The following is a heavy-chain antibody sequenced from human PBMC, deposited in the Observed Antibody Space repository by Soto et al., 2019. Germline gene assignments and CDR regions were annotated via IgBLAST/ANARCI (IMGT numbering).Heavy chain of an antibody. Sequence: QVQLQESGPGLVKPSQTLSLTCTVSGGSISSGGYYWSWIRQHPGKGLEWIGYIYYSGSTSYNPSRQSRVTISRVASKNQCPLTLSSVTAADTAMYYGAKVYGRALDFWGQGTMVTVSS. J-gene: IGHJ3*01. D-gene: IGHD4-17*01. CDR1: GGSISSGGYY. CDR3: AKVYGRALDF. CDR2: IYYSGST. V-gene: IGHV4-31*03.